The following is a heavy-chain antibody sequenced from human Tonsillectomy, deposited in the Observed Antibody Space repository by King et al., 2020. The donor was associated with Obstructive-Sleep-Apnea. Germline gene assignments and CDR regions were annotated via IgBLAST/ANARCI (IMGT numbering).Heavy chain of an antibody. J-gene: IGHJ6*02. Sequence: QLVQSGGVVVQPGGSLRLSCAASGFTFDDYTMHWVRQAPGKGLEWVSLICWEGGCTYYSDSVKVRFTISKDNSKKSLYLQMNSLRTEVTALYYCAKSTVPHYYFYGMDVWGQGTTVTVSS. V-gene: IGHV3-43*01. CDR3: AKSTVPHYYFYGMDV. D-gene: IGHD4-17*01. CDR1: GFTFDDYT. CDR2: ICWEGGCT.